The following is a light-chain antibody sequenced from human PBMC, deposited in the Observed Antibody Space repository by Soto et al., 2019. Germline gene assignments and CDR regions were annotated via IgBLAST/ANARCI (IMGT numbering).Light chain of an antibody. CDR1: SSDIGAYNS. CDR3: CSYTTSRTVI. CDR2: AVS. V-gene: IGLV2-14*01. J-gene: IGLJ2*01. Sequence: QSVLTQPASVSGSPGQSITVSCTGTSSDIGAYNSVSWYLQHPGKAPKLIIYAVSNRPTGISNRFSASKSGNTASLTISGLQAEDEADYYCCSYTTSRTVIFGGGTKLTVL.